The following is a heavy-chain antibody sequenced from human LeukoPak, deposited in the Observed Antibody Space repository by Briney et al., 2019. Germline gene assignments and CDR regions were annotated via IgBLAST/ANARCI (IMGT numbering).Heavy chain of an antibody. CDR1: GFTFSSYA. Sequence: PGGSLRLSCAASGFTFSSYAMSWVRQAPGKGLEWVSGINWNGGSTGYADSVKGRFTISRDNAKNSLYLQMNSLRAEDTALYHCAGDSSGAFDYWGQGTLVTVSS. CDR3: AGDSSGAFDY. CDR2: INWNGGST. D-gene: IGHD3-22*01. J-gene: IGHJ4*02. V-gene: IGHV3-20*01.